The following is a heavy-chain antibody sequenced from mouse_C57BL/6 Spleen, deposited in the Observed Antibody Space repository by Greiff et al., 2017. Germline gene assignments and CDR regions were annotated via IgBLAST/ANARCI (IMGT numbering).Heavy chain of an antibody. CDR1: GFTFSTYW. CDR2: IRLKSDNYAT. J-gene: IGHJ2*01. Sequence: DVQLVESGGGLVQPGGSMKLSCVASGFTFSTYWMNWVRQSPEKGLELVAQIRLKSDNYATHYAESVKRRFTISSDDSKSSVYLQMNNLRAEDTGIYYCTSHYYYGSSIYWGKGTTLTVSS. CDR3: TSHYYYGSSIY. V-gene: IGHV6-3*01. D-gene: IGHD1-1*01.